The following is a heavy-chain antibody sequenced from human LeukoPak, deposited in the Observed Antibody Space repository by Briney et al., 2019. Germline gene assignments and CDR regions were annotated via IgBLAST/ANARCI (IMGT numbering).Heavy chain of an antibody. CDR1: GFTFSNYW. Sequence: GGSLRLSCAASGFTFSNYWMTWVRQAPGKGLEWVAGIKQDGSEKLYVNSVRGRFTISRDNAKMSLFLQMNSLRAEDTAVYYCARDNGVVHGVYYMDVWGKGTTVTVS. D-gene: IGHD3-3*01. CDR3: ARDNGVVHGVYYMDV. V-gene: IGHV3-7*01. J-gene: IGHJ6*03. CDR2: IKQDGSEK.